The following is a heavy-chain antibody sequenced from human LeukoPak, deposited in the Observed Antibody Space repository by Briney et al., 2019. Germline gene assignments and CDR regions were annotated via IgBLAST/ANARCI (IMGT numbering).Heavy chain of an antibody. CDR3: AKDLPAGPLTMWGYFDY. Sequence: GGSLRLSCAASGFTFSSCAMNWVRQAPGKGLEWVSVISGNGATTYYADSVKGRFTISRDNSKNTVLLQMNSLRAEDTALYYCAKDLPAGPLTMWGYFDYWGLGTLVTVSS. CDR1: GFTFSSCA. J-gene: IGHJ4*02. D-gene: IGHD4/OR15-4a*01. CDR2: ISGNGATT. V-gene: IGHV3-23*01.